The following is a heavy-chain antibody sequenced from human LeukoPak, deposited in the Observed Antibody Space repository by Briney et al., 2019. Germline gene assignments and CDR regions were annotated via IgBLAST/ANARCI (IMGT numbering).Heavy chain of an antibody. CDR3: ARGVVVGRGAYYFDY. D-gene: IGHD3-22*01. V-gene: IGHV3-13*01. J-gene: IGHJ4*02. CDR2: IGTAGDT. Sequence: GGSLRLSCAASGFTFSSYDMHWVRQATGKGLEWVSAIGTAGDTYYPGSVKGRFTTSRENAKSSLYLQMNSLRAGDTAVYYCARGVVVGRGAYYFDYWGQGTLVTVSS. CDR1: GFTFSSYD.